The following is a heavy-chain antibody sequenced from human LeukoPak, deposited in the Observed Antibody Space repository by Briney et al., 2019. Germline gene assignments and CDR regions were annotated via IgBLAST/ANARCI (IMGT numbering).Heavy chain of an antibody. D-gene: IGHD3-22*01. J-gene: IGHJ4*02. CDR3: AGGPQYFDSTGYPQDILTN. CDR2: VHRSGSV. Sequence: SETLSLTCDVSGESFSGYSWSWIRQPPGGGLEWIGQVHRSGSVNYNPSLRSRVTMSLDTSKSHFSLTLTSVTAADTAVYYCAGGPQYFDSTGYPQDILTNWGQRTLVTVSS. CDR1: GESFSGYS. V-gene: IGHV4-34*01.